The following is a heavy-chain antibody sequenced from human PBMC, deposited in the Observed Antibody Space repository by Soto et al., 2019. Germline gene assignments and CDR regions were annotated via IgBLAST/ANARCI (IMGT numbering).Heavy chain of an antibody. Sequence: PGGSLRLSCAASGFTFSSYGMHWVRQAPGKGLEWVAVISYDGSNKYYADSVKGRFTISRDNSKNTLYLQMNSLRAEDTAVYYCAKDKEVATFYGMDVWGQGTTVTVSS. CDR2: ISYDGSNK. D-gene: IGHD5-12*01. CDR1: GFTFSSYG. J-gene: IGHJ6*02. CDR3: AKDKEVATFYGMDV. V-gene: IGHV3-30*18.